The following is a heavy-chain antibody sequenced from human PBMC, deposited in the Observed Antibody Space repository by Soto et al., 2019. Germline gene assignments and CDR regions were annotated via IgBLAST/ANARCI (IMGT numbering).Heavy chain of an antibody. D-gene: IGHD4-17*01. CDR3: ARSTNDYGDRN. V-gene: IGHV1-8*01. CDR2: MNPNSGNT. J-gene: IGHJ4*02. CDR1: GYTFTSYD. Sequence: QVQLVQSGAEVKKPGASVKVSCTASGYTFTSYDINWVRQATGQGLEWMGWMNPNSGNTGYAQKFQGRVTMTRNTSISTAYMELSSLRAGDTAVYYWARSTNDYGDRNWGQGPLVPVSS.